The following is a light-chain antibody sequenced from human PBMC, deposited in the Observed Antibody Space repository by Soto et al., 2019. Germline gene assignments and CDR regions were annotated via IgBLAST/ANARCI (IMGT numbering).Light chain of an antibody. CDR1: SSDVGGYNY. J-gene: IGLJ1*01. Sequence: QSALTQPPSGSGSPGQSVTISCTGTSSDVGGYNYVSWYQQHPGKAPKLMIYEVSKRPSGVPDRFSGSKSGNTASLTVSGLQAEDEADYYCSSYAGSNNLYVFGTGTKVTVL. V-gene: IGLV2-8*01. CDR2: EVS. CDR3: SSYAGSNNLYV.